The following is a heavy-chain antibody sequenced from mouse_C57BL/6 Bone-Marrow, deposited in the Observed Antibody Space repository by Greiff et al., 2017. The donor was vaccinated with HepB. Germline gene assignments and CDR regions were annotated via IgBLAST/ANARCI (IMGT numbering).Heavy chain of an antibody. CDR3: ARVGDGYYGAMDY. CDR1: GFTFSDYY. CDR2: INYDGSST. Sequence: DVQLVESEGGLVQPGSSMKLSCTASGFTFSDYYMAWVRQVPEKGLEWVANINYDGSSTYYLDSLKSRFIISRDNAKNILYLQMSSLKSEDTATYYCARVGDGYYGAMDYWGQGTSVTVSS. D-gene: IGHD2-3*01. V-gene: IGHV5-16*01. J-gene: IGHJ4*01.